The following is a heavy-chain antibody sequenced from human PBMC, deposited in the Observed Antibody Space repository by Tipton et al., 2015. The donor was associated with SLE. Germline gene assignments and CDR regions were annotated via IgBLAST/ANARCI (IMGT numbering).Heavy chain of an antibody. V-gene: IGHV1-2*02. CDR2: INPNSGGT. CDR1: GYTFTGYY. J-gene: IGHJ4*02. Sequence: QSGAEVKKPGASVKVSCKASGYTFTGYYMHWVRQAPGQGLEWMGWINPNSGGTNFAQKLQGRVTMTTDTSTSTAYMELRSLRSDDTAVYYCARDGHGSGWSGVDYWGQGTLVTVSS. CDR3: ARDGHGSGWSGVDY. D-gene: IGHD6-19*01.